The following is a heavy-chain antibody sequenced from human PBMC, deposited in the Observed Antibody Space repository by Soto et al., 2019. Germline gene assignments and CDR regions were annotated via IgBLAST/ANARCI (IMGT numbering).Heavy chain of an antibody. CDR2: ISHTANYM. CDR1: GFTVESYT. CDR3: AREHEHLVIQPYYGLDV. Sequence: GSLILSGVASGFTVESYTMSLVGRAPGKGLEWVASISHTANYMYDAESMKGRFTISRDNAKNSLFLEMNKLRGEDTAVYYCAREHEHLVIQPYYGLDVWGQGTTVTVSS. V-gene: IGHV3-21*06. J-gene: IGHJ6*02. D-gene: IGHD5-18*01.